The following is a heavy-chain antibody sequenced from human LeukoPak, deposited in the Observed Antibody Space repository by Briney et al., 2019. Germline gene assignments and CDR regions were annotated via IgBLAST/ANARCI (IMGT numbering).Heavy chain of an antibody. J-gene: IGHJ3*02. CDR1: GYSFTSYW. D-gene: IGHD6-13*01. V-gene: IGHV5-51*01. Sequence: GESLKISCKGPGYSFTSYWIGWVRQMPGKGLEWMGIIYPGDSDTRYSPSFQGQVTISADKSISTAYLQWSSLKASDTAMYYCASRYSSSWYGDAFDIWGQGTMVTVSS. CDR3: ASRYSSSWYGDAFDI. CDR2: IYPGDSDT.